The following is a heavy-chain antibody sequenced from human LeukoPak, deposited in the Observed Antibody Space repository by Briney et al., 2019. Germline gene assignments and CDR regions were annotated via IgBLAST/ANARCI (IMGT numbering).Heavy chain of an antibody. V-gene: IGHV1-69*05. J-gene: IGHJ4*02. CDR1: GGTFSSYA. CDR2: IIPIFGTA. Sequence: SVKVSCKASGGTFSSYAISWVRQAPGQGLEWMGGIIPIFGTANYAQKFQGRVTITTDESTSTAYMELSSLRSEDTAVYYCARSGYCSGGSCEYYFDYWDQGTLVTVSS. CDR3: ARSGYCSGGSCEYYFDY. D-gene: IGHD2-15*01.